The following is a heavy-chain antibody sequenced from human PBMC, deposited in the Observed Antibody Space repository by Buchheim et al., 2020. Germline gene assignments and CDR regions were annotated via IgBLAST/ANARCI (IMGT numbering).Heavy chain of an antibody. Sequence: EVQLVESGGGLVQPGGSLRLSCAASGFTFSSYDMQWVRHVSGKGLEWVSAVGMAGDTHYSGSVRGRFTIPRENAKNSVYLQMNNLRSGDTAVYYCARDPSGRGMDVWGQGTT. CDR3: ARDPSGRGMDV. CDR2: VGMAGDT. J-gene: IGHJ6*02. V-gene: IGHV3-13*04. CDR1: GFTFSSYD.